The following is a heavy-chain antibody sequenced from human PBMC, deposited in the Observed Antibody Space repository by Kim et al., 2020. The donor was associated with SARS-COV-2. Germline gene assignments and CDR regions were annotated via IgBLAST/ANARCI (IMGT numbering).Heavy chain of an antibody. V-gene: IGHV3-21*01. CDR2: ISGSGSYI. J-gene: IGHJ3*01. Sequence: GGSLRLSCAASGFSLSDYSMSWVRQAPGKGLEWASSISGSGSYIYYVDSVKGRFAISRDNAKNSLYLEMNSLKPEDTAVYFCARKTNLIQGVSPSDSFDVWGRGTLVTV. CDR3: ARKTNLIQGVSPSDSFDV. CDR1: GFSLSDYS. D-gene: IGHD3-10*01.